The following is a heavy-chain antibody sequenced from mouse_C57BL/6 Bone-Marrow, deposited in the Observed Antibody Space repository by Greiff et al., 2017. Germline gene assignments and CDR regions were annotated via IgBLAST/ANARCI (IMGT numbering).Heavy chain of an antibody. V-gene: IGHV1-55*01. J-gene: IGHJ2*01. CDR1: GYTFTSYW. D-gene: IGHD1-1*01. Sequence: VQLQQPGAELVKPGASVKMSCKASGYTFTSYWITWVKQRPGQGLEWIGDIYPGSGSTNYNEKFKSKATLTVDPSSSTAYMQLRSLTSEDSAVYYCARYPSIYYYGSSYPLFDYWGQGTTLTVSS. CDR2: IYPGSGST. CDR3: ARYPSIYYYGSSYPLFDY.